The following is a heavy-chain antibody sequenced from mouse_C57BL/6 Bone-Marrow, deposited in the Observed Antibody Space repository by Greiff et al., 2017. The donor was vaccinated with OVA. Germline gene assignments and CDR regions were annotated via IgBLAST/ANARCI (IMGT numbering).Heavy chain of an antibody. D-gene: IGHD2-5*01. CDR2: IAPETGGT. CDR1: GYTFTDYE. V-gene: IGHV1-15*01. Sequence: VQLQQSGAELVRPGASVTLSCKASGYTFTDYEMHWVKQTPVHGLEWIGAIAPETGGTAYNQKFKGKALLTADKSSSTAYMELRSLTSEDSTVYYCTRGYSNYYAMDYWGQGTSVTVSS. CDR3: TRGYSNYYAMDY. J-gene: IGHJ4*01.